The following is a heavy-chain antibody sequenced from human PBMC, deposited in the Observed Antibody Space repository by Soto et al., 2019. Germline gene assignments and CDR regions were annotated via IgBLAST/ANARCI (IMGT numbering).Heavy chain of an antibody. Sequence: EVQLVESGGGLVQPGRSLRLSCAASGFTFDDYAMHWVRQAPGKGLEWVSGISWNSGSIGYADSVKGRFTISRDNAKNSLYLQMNSLRAEDTALYYCAKAQGRPATRGAFDIWGQGTMVTVSS. J-gene: IGHJ3*02. CDR2: ISWNSGSI. CDR3: AKAQGRPATRGAFDI. V-gene: IGHV3-9*01. CDR1: GFTFDDYA.